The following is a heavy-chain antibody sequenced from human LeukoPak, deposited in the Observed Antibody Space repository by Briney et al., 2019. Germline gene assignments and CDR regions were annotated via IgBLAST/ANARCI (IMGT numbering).Heavy chain of an antibody. CDR2: IYYSGST. D-gene: IGHD4-11*01. Sequence: SETLSLTCTVSGGSISSGGYYWSWIRQHPGKGLEWIGYIYYSGSTYYNPSLKSRVTISVDTSKNQFSLKLTSMTAADTAVYYCATSNSGSYEYGMDVWGQGTAVTVSS. CDR3: ATSNSGSYEYGMDV. V-gene: IGHV4-31*03. J-gene: IGHJ6*02. CDR1: GGSISSGGYY.